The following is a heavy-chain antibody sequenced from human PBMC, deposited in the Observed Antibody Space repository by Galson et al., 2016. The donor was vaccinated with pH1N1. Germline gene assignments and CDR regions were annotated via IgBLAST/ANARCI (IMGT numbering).Heavy chain of an antibody. CDR3: AREGWLRRGYYIDH. D-gene: IGHD3-3*01. J-gene: IGHJ4*02. V-gene: IGHV6-1*01. Sequence: CAISGDSVSSSSDTWNWIRQSPRRGLEWLGRIYHRSKWYYEYAPSLQGRLRISPDTSSNQMSLHLNSVTLDDAAVYYCAREGWLRRGYYIDHWGQGSLVTVSS. CDR2: IYHRSKWYY. CDR1: GDSVSSSSDT.